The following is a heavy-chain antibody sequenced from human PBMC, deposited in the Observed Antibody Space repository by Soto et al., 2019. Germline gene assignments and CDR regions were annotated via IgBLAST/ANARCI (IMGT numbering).Heavy chain of an antibody. V-gene: IGHV4-61*01. Sequence: SETLSLTCTVSGGSVSSGSYYWSWIRQPPGKGLEWIGYIYYSGSTNYNPSLKSRVTISVDTSKNQFSLKLSSVTAADTAVYYCARALLRGYCSSTSCYDVASAFDIWGQGTMVTVSS. CDR3: ARALLRGYCSSTSCYDVASAFDI. J-gene: IGHJ3*02. D-gene: IGHD2-2*01. CDR1: GGSVSSGSYY. CDR2: IYYSGST.